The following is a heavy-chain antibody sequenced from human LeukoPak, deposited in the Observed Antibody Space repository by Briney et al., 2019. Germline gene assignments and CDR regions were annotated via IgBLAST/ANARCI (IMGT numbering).Heavy chain of an antibody. V-gene: IGHV3-7*03. CDR2: VNYDGSEK. CDR1: GFTFTNYW. Sequence: GGSLRLSCAASGFTFTNYWMDWVRQAPGKGLEWVANVNYDGSEKNYVDSVKGRFTISRDNAKKLLYLQMNSLTADDTAVYYCARDNSSPPDYWGQGTLVTVSS. J-gene: IGHJ4*02. CDR3: ARDNSSPPDY. D-gene: IGHD6-13*01.